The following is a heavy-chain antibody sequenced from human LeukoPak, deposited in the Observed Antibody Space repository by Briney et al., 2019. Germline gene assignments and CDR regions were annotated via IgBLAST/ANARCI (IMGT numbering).Heavy chain of an antibody. D-gene: IGHD3-3*01. CDR2: ISSYSRTI. CDR3: TKGHDNVLRFLDP. V-gene: IGHV3-48*01. J-gene: IGHJ3*01. Sequence: GGSLRLSCAASGFSLDVYVMNWVRQSPEKGLEWIAYISSYSRTIYYADSVKGRFTISRDNSKTTLYLQMSSLRAEDTAVYYCTKGHDNVLRFLDPWGRGTMVTVSS. CDR1: GFSLDVYV.